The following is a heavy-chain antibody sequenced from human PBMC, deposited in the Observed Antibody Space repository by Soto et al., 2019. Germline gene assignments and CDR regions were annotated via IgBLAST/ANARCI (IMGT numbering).Heavy chain of an antibody. CDR1: GYSFTSYW. CDR3: ASYSKRGYSGYDYIGSAAVYY. Sequence: GESLKISCKGSGYSFTSYWISWVRQMPGKGLEWMGRIDPSDSYTNYSPSFQGHVTISADKSISTAYLQWSSLKASDTAMYYCASYSKRGYSGYDYIGSAAVYYWGQGTLVTVSS. V-gene: IGHV5-10-1*01. J-gene: IGHJ4*02. D-gene: IGHD5-12*01. CDR2: IDPSDSYT.